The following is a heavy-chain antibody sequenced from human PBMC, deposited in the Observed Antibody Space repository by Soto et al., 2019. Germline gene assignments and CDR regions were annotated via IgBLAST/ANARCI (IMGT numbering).Heavy chain of an antibody. D-gene: IGHD1-26*01. Sequence: QVHLVASGGGLVKPGGSLRLSCVASGITLSDNYMTWIRQAPGKGLEWLSYISNSDNTTYYADSVKGRFTISRDNAKNSLYLQLNGLGVEDTAVYYCASGKGSLDYWGQGILVTVSS. CDR1: GITLSDNY. J-gene: IGHJ4*02. CDR2: ISNSDNTT. CDR3: ASGKGSLDY. V-gene: IGHV3-11*01.